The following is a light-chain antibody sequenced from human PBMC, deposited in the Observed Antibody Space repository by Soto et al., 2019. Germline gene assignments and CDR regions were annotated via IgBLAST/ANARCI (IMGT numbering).Light chain of an antibody. V-gene: IGKV1-39*01. J-gene: IGKJ1*01. CDR1: QSISNY. Sequence: DIQMTQSPSSLSASVGDRVTITCRASQSISNYLNWYQQKPGKAPKLLISAASSLQSGVPSRFSGGGSGTDFTLTISSLQAEDSASYYCQQSYSTPRTFGQGTKVDIK. CDR3: QQSYSTPRT. CDR2: AAS.